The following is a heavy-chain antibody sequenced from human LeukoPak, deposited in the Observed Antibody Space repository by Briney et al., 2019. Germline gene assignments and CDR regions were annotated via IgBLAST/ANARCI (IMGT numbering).Heavy chain of an antibody. J-gene: IGHJ4*02. D-gene: IGHD5-24*01. CDR3: ARVRRDGYNSPDY. CDR1: GGSITSYY. V-gene: IGHV4-59*01. Sequence: SETLSLTCTVSGGSITSYYWSWIRQPPGKGLECIGYIYYSGSTYYNPSLTSRVTISVDTSKNQFSLKLSSVTAADTAVYYCARVRRDGYNSPDYWGQGTLVTVSS. CDR2: IYYSGST.